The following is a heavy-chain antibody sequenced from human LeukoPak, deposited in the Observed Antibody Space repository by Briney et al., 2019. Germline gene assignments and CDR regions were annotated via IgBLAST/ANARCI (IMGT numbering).Heavy chain of an antibody. CDR2: INNDGSNT. V-gene: IGHV3-74*01. Sequence: GGSLRLSCAASAFTVSSYWMHWVRQAPGKGLVWVSRINNDGSNTNYADSVKGRFTISRDNAKNTLYLQMNSLRAEDTAVYYCGRLAMIRGVIVDYWGQGTLVTVSS. CDR3: GRLAMIRGVIVDY. D-gene: IGHD3-10*01. CDR1: AFTVSSYW. J-gene: IGHJ4*02.